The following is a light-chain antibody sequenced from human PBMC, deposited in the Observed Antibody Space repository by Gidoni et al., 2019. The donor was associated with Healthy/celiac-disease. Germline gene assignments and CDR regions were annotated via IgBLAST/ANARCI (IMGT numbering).Light chain of an antibody. CDR3: QQRSNWPPSWT. V-gene: IGKV3-11*01. J-gene: IGKJ1*01. CDR1: QSVSSY. Sequence: DIVFTQSPAPLSLSPGERATLSCRASQSVSSYLAWYQQKPGQAPRLLIYDAANRATGIPARFSGSGSGTDFTLTISSLEPEDFAVYYCQQRSNWPPSWTFGQGTKVEIK. CDR2: DAA.